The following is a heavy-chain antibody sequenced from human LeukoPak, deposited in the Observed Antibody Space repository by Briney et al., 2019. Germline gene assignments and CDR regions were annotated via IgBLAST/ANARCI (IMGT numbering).Heavy chain of an antibody. CDR1: GDSISSYY. CDR2: IYYSGST. J-gene: IGHJ5*02. D-gene: IGHD2-2*01. Sequence: PSETLSLTCDVSGDSISSYYWSWIRQHPGKGLEWIGYIYYSGSTYYNPSLKSRVTISVDTSKNQFSLKLSSVTAADTAVYYCARGGYCSSTSCYWVGGKNNWFDPWGQGTLVTVSS. CDR3: ARGGYCSSTSCYWVGGKNNWFDP. V-gene: IGHV4-31*11.